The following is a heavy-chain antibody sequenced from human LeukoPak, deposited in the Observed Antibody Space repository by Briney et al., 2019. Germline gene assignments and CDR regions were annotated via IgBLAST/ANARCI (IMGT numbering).Heavy chain of an antibody. CDR3: VRDDGYAVAGTLS. D-gene: IGHD6-19*01. V-gene: IGHV1-2*02. J-gene: IGHJ4*02. Sequence: ASVTVSCKASGYTFTAYYIHWVRQAPQGLEWMGWINPKIGGTKYAQSFQGRVTMTRDTSISTAYMELDGLTSDDSAIYYCVRDDGYAVAGTLSWGQGALVTVSS. CDR1: GYTFTAYY. CDR2: INPKIGGT.